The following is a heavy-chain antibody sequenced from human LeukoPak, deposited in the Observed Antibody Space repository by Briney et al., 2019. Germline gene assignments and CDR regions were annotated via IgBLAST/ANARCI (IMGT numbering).Heavy chain of an antibody. CDR3: ARHYYDSSGYYYVRY. V-gene: IGHV4-39*01. CDR2: IYYSGST. Sequence: SETLSLTCTVSGGSISSSSYYWGWIRQPPGKGLEWIGSIYYSGSTHYNPSLKSRVTISVDTSKNQFSLKLSSVTAADTAVYYCARHYYDSSGYYYVRYWGQGTLVTVSS. CDR1: GGSISSSSYY. J-gene: IGHJ4*02. D-gene: IGHD3-22*01.